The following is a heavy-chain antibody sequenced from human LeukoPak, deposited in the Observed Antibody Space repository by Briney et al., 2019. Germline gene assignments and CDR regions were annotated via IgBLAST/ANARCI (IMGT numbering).Heavy chain of an antibody. J-gene: IGHJ3*02. CDR2: LYSTGGT. D-gene: IGHD1-1*01. Sequence: SETLSLTRTVSGGSISGWYWSWIRQPAGKGLEWIGRLYSTGGTIYNPSLKSRVAMSVDTSKNHFSLKLSSVTAADTAVYYCARWNDAFDMWGQGTMVTVSS. CDR1: GGSISGWY. CDR3: ARWNDAFDM. V-gene: IGHV4-4*07.